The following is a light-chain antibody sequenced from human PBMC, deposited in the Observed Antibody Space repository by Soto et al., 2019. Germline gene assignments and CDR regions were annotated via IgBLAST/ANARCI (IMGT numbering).Light chain of an antibody. Sequence: QSVLPPPSPVSRTPTQAGTIACTVSSRDVGAYNYVSWFQHHPGKVPKLIIYDVTNRPSGISNRFSGSKSGNTASLTVSGLQADDEADYYCNSYTADSTWVFGGGTKVTVL. V-gene: IGLV2-14*03. J-gene: IGLJ3*02. CDR1: SRDVGAYNY. CDR3: NSYTADSTWV. CDR2: DVT.